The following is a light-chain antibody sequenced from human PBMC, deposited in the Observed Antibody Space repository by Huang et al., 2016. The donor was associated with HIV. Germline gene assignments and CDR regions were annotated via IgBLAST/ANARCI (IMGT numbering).Light chain of an antibody. J-gene: IGKJ5*01. CDR2: WTS. V-gene: IGKV4-1*01. CDR3: LKFYNFPLI. Sequence: DIVTTQSTDSLAMYLGERATVNCKTSQSVLYSSNNKNYVALYQQKPGQPPKMLISWTSTLESGFPDRISGSVAWTHFTLTVSSLQADDASYYYCLKFYNFPLIFGHGTRLE. CDR1: QSVLYSSNNKNY.